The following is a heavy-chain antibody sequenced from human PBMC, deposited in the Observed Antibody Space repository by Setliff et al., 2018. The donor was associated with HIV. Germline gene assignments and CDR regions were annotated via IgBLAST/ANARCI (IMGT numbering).Heavy chain of an antibody. CDR3: ARAPRGVGSSSYFGY. CDR2: MNPDSGNT. V-gene: IGHV1-8*02. Sequence: ASVKVSCKTSGYTFTSFDINWVRQATGQGLEWMGWMNPDSGNTGYAQKFQGRVTMTRKTSTSTAFMELISLRSEDTAVYYCARAPRGVGSSSYFGYWGQGALVTVSS. CDR1: GYTFTSFD. J-gene: IGHJ4*02. D-gene: IGHD2-2*01.